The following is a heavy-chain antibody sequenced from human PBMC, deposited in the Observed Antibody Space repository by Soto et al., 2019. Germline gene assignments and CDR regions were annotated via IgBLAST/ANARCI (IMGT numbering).Heavy chain of an antibody. CDR3: ARAGYSDGRSHNWFDP. J-gene: IGHJ5*02. CDR1: GGTFSSYT. D-gene: IGHD5-18*01. Sequence: QVQLVQSGAEVKKPGSSVKVSCKASGGTFSSYTISWVRQAPGQGLEWMGRIIPILGIANYAQKFQGRVTITADKSTCTAYMELSSLRSEDTAVYYCARAGYSDGRSHNWFDPWGQGTLVTVSS. CDR2: IIPILGIA. V-gene: IGHV1-69*02.